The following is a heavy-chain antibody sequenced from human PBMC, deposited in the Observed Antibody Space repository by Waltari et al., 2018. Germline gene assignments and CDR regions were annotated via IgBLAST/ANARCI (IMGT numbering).Heavy chain of an antibody. V-gene: IGHV4-38-2*01. CDR2: IYHSGGP. CDR1: GYSISSGYY. D-gene: IGHD4-17*01. CDR3: ARCLVGGDYYYYYYMDV. J-gene: IGHJ6*03. Sequence: QVQLQESGPGLVKPSETLSLTCAVSGYSISSGYYWGWIRQPPGKGLEWIGSIYHSGGPYYIPSLRSRVTISVDTSKTQFSRKLSSVTAADTAVYYCARCLVGGDYYYYYYMDVWGKGTTVTVSS.